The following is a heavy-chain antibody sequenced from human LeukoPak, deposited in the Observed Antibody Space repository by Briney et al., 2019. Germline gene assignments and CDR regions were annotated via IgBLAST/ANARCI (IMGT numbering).Heavy chain of an antibody. V-gene: IGHV3-30*04. J-gene: IGHJ4*02. Sequence: GGSLRLSCAASGFTFGSYAMHWVRQAPGKGLEWVAVMSYDGSHQYYADSVKGRFTISRDNFKNTLYLQMNSLRAEDTALYYCARDPDSSGYYVFDYWGQGTLVTVSS. CDR1: GFTFGSYA. CDR3: ARDPDSSGYYVFDY. D-gene: IGHD3-22*01. CDR2: MSYDGSHQ.